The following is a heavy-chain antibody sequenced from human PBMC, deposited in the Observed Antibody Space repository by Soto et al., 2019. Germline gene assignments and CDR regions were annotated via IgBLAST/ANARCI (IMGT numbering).Heavy chain of an antibody. CDR3: AKVNFFDTPGTFDV. D-gene: IGHD2-15*01. CDR2: IAGSGGMT. J-gene: IGHJ3*01. CDR1: VFTFISYA. Sequence: GWSLRLSCASSVFTFISYAMTWVRLAPGRGLEWVATIAGSGGMTYYTNSVRGRFTISRDNSKNTVSLQMSSLRAEDTAMYFCAKVNFFDTPGTFDVWGQGTPVTVSS. V-gene: IGHV3-23*01.